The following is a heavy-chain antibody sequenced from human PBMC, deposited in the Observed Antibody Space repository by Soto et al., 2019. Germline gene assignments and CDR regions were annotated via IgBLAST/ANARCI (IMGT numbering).Heavy chain of an antibody. Sequence: PSETLSLTCTVSGDSITSDNFYWGWIRQPPGKGLEWIGTLYHTGSTYKNPSFRGRATISVDTSKTQFSLKLTSVIAADTAVYWCVRVVRKGFPAIAGWFDPWGQGSPVTV. D-gene: IGHD2-2*01. CDR1: GDSITSDNFY. V-gene: IGHV4-39*01. J-gene: IGHJ5*02. CDR2: LYHTGST. CDR3: VRVVRKGFPAIAGWFDP.